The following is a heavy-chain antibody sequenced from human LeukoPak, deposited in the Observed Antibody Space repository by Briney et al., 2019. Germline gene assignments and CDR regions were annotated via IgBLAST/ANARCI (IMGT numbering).Heavy chain of an antibody. Sequence: SSETLSLTCTVSGGSISSYYWSWIRQPPGKGLEWIGYIYYSGTTNYNPSLKSRVTISVDTSKNQFSLKLSSVTAADTAVYYCARGVYIAAAQYAYWGQGTLVTVSS. CDR2: IYYSGTT. CDR3: ARGVYIAAAQYAY. V-gene: IGHV4-59*01. CDR1: GGSISSYY. J-gene: IGHJ4*02. D-gene: IGHD6-13*01.